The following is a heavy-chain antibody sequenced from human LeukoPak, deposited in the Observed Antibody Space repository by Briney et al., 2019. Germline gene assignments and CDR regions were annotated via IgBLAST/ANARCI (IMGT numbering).Heavy chain of an antibody. CDR3: AREEQWLVFRH. CDR1: GYSISSGYY. V-gene: IGHV4-61*01. J-gene: IGHJ1*01. D-gene: IGHD6-19*01. CDR2: IYYSGST. Sequence: PSETLSLTCAVSGYSISSGYYWSWIRQPPGKGLEWIGYIYYSGSTNYNPSLKSRVTISVDTSKNQFSLKLSSVTAADTAVYYCAREEQWLVFRHWGQGTLVTVSS.